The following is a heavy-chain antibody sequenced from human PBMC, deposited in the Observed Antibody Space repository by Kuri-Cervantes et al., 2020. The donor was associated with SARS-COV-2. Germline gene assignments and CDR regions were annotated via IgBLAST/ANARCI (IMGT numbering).Heavy chain of an antibody. CDR1: GFTFSLYG. V-gene: IGHV3-33*03. J-gene: IGHJ4*02. Sequence: GGSLRLSCTASGFTFSLYGMHWVRQAPGKGLEWVAGVWNDGSNKYYTDSVKGRFTISRDNAKSSLYLEMNSLRVEDTAFYYCAKDMWSDDRGHSHGGSDFWGQGTLVTVSS. CDR2: VWNDGSNK. CDR3: AKDMWSDDRGHSHGGSDF. D-gene: IGHD5-18*01.